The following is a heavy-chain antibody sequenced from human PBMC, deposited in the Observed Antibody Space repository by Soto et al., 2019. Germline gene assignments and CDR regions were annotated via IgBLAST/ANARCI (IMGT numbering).Heavy chain of an antibody. Sequence: HVQLQESGPGLVKPSETLSLTCTVSGASITQYYWNWIRQSPGKGLEWIVSVSSTGSTVSNPSLTSRVTISLDTSKNQFSLPLQSVPAPDLAVYHCARGGGSAYHNHDSDFWGQGTLVTVSS. D-gene: IGHD6-25*01. J-gene: IGHJ4*02. CDR1: GASITQYY. V-gene: IGHV4-59*01. CDR2: VSSTGST. CDR3: ARGGGSAYHNHDSDF.